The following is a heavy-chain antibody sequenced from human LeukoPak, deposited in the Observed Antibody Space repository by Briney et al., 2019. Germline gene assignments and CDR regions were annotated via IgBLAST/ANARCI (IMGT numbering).Heavy chain of an antibody. CDR3: ARETMVRGAYFDY. CDR1: GYSISSGYY. Sequence: SETLSLTCTVSGYSISSGYYWGWIRQPPGKGLEWIGYIYHSGSTYYNPSLKSRVTISVDRSKNQFSLKLSSVTAADTAVYYCARETMVRGAYFDYWGQGTLVTVSS. CDR2: IYHSGST. V-gene: IGHV4-38-2*02. D-gene: IGHD3-10*01. J-gene: IGHJ4*02.